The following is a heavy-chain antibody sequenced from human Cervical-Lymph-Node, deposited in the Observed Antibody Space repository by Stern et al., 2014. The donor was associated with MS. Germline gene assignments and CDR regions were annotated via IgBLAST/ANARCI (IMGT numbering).Heavy chain of an antibody. Sequence: QLVQSGAEVKQPGASVKVSCKTSGYTFTSHDLNWVRQAPGQALEWLGCMNPYSGDTAYAERFEDRVTMSANASISTAYLELSSLTSEDTAVYYCTRDSLDGYFSPFDYWGQGTLITISS. V-gene: IGHV1-8*01. D-gene: IGHD3-22*01. CDR3: TRDSLDGYFSPFDY. J-gene: IGHJ4*02. CDR1: GYTFTSHD. CDR2: MNPYSGDT.